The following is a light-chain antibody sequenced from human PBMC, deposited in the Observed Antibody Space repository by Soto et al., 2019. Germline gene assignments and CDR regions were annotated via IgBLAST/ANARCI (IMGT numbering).Light chain of an antibody. V-gene: IGLV4-69*01. J-gene: IGLJ3*02. CDR2: LNSDGSH. CDR3: QTWSTGIRV. Sequence: QLVLTQSPSASASLGASVKLTCTLSSGHSSYTIAWHQQQPEKGPRYLMKLNSDGSHSKGDGIPDRFSGSSSGTERYLTISSLQSEDEADYYCQTWSTGIRVFGGGTKVTVL. CDR1: SGHSSYT.